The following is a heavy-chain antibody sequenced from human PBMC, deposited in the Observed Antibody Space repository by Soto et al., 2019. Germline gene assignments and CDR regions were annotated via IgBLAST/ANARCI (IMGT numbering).Heavy chain of an antibody. CDR1: GYSISSGYY. J-gene: IGHJ4*02. CDR3: ARMDYYYDSSGYPIRYFDY. D-gene: IGHD3-22*01. Sequence: PSETLSLTCAVSGYSISSGYYWGWIRQSPGKGLEWIGSIYHSGSTYYNPSLKSRVTISVDTSKNQFSLKLSSVTAADTAVYYCARMDYYYDSSGYPIRYFDYWGQGTLVTVSS. CDR2: IYHSGST. V-gene: IGHV4-38-2*01.